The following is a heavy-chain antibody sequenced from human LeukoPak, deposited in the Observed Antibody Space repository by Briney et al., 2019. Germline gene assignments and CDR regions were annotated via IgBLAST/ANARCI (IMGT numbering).Heavy chain of an antibody. CDR1: GFTFSSYW. Sequence: GGSLRLSCAASGFTFSSYWMSWVRQAPGKGLEWVANIKQDGSEKYYVDSVKVRFTISRDNAKNSLYLQMNSLRAEDTAVYYCARAGDVDTAMVIDYWGQGTLVTVSS. D-gene: IGHD5-18*01. CDR3: ARAGDVDTAMVIDY. J-gene: IGHJ4*02. V-gene: IGHV3-7*03. CDR2: IKQDGSEK.